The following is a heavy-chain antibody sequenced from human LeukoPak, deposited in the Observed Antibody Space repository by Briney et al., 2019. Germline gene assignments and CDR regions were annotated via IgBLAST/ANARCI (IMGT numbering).Heavy chain of an antibody. V-gene: IGHV3-64*01. J-gene: IGHJ4*02. Sequence: GGSLRLSCAASGFTFSIYAMHWVRQAPGKGLEYVSAISDEGGSTYYANSVKGRFTISRDNSKNTLFLQMDSLRADDMAVYYCARVDSTGWDDAFDYWGQGTLVTLSS. CDR2: ISDEGGST. D-gene: IGHD2-8*02. CDR3: ARVDSTGWDDAFDY. CDR1: GFTFSIYA.